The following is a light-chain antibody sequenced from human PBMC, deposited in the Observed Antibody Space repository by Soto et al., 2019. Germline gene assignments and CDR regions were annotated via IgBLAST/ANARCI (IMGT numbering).Light chain of an antibody. Sequence: DIQMTQSPSSLSASVGDKVTITCRASQTISNYLSWYHQKPGKAPKLLIYLVSSLSSGVPSRFSGSGSGTDFTLTISSLQPEDVATYYCQQTYKTPLTFGQGTQVEIK. J-gene: IGKJ1*01. CDR1: QTISNY. CDR2: LVS. CDR3: QQTYKTPLT. V-gene: IGKV1-39*01.